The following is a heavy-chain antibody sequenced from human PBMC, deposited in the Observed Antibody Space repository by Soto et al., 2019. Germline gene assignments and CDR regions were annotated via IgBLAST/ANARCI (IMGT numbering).Heavy chain of an antibody. CDR2: ISNHGKNK. J-gene: IGHJ6*02. V-gene: IGHV3-30*03. Sequence: GGSLRLSCAGSGFTFSSFGMYWVRQAPGKGLEWVAVISNHGKNKYFPDSVKGRFSISRDNSNNTLYLQMNSLRAEDTAVYYCARSFRVVVPAAINYYYYGMDVWGQGTTVTVSS. CDR3: ARSFRVVVPAAINYYYYGMDV. CDR1: GFTFSSFG. D-gene: IGHD2-2*02.